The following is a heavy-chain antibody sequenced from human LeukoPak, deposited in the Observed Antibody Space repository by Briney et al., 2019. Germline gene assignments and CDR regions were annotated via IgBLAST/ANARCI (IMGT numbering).Heavy chain of an antibody. D-gene: IGHD3-22*01. CDR2: ISAYNGNT. CDR1: GYTFTSYD. CDR3: ARVPNSSGYYYY. J-gene: IGHJ4*02. Sequence: ASVKVSCRASGYTFTSYDINWVRQAPGQGLEWMGWISAYNGNTNYAQKLQGRVTMTTDTSTSTAYMELRSLRSDDTAVYYCARVPNSSGYYYYWGQGTLVTVSS. V-gene: IGHV1-18*01.